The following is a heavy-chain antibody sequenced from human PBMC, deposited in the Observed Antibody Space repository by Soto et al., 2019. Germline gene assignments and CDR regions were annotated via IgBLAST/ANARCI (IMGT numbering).Heavy chain of an antibody. V-gene: IGHV3-21*01. Sequence: GGSLRLSCAASRFTFNNYSMNWVRQAPGKGLEWVSSISSSSSDIHYADSVKGRFTISRDNAKNSVYLQMNSLRAEDTGVYYCARGPSCDLYGMDVWGQGTTVTVSS. J-gene: IGHJ6*02. CDR1: RFTFNNYS. CDR3: ARGPSCDLYGMDV. CDR2: ISSSSSDI.